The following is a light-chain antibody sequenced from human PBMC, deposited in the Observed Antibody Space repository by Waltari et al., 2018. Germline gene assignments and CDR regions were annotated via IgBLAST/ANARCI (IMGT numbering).Light chain of an antibody. CDR1: QSLLYSSNNKNY. V-gene: IGKV4-1*01. CDR3: QQHFSTFIS. Sequence: DIVLTQSPDSLPVSLGERATINCTSSQSLLYSSNNKNYLGWFQQNPGQPPKLLISWASTRESGVPDRFSGSGSGTHFTLTISSLQAEDVAVYYCQQHFSTFISFGQGTRLEI. CDR2: WAS. J-gene: IGKJ5*01.